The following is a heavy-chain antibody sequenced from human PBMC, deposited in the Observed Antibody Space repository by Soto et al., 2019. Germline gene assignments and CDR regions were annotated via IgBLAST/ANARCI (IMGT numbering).Heavy chain of an antibody. CDR1: GFTFSSYA. CDR3: ASLHCSGGSCSSGAFDI. V-gene: IGHV3-30-3*01. D-gene: IGHD2-15*01. CDR2: ISYDGSNK. Sequence: PGGSLRLSCAASGFTFSSYAMHWVRQAPGKGLEWVAVISYDGSNKYYADSVKGRFTISRDNSKNTLYLQMNSLRAEDTAVYYCASLHCSGGSCSSGAFDIWGQGTMVTVSS. J-gene: IGHJ3*02.